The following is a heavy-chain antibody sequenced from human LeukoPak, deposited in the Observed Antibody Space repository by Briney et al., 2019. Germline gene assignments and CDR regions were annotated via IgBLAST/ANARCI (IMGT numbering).Heavy chain of an antibody. CDR2: IYDSGTT. CDR3: ARDFSAAFDI. Sequence: SETQSLTCTVSGGSFGNYYWSWIRQPPGKGLEWIGYIYDSGTTNYNPSLKSRVTISVDTATNQFSLKLRSVTAADTAVYYCARDFSAAFDIWGQGTMVTVSS. D-gene: IGHD2/OR15-2a*01. CDR1: GGSFGNYY. J-gene: IGHJ3*02. V-gene: IGHV4-59*01.